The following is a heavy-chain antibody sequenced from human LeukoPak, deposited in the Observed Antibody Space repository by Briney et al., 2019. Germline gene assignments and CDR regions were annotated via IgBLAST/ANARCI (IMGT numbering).Heavy chain of an antibody. Sequence: SQTLSLTCTVSGGSISSGGYYWSWIRQHPGKGLEWIWYIYYSGSTYYNPSLKSRVTISVDTSKNQFSLKLSYVTAADTAVYYCARSILLWFGELLPRPGAFDIWGQGTMVTVSS. J-gene: IGHJ3*02. CDR3: ARSILLWFGELLPRPGAFDI. D-gene: IGHD3-10*01. V-gene: IGHV4-31*03. CDR1: GGSISSGGYY. CDR2: IYYSGST.